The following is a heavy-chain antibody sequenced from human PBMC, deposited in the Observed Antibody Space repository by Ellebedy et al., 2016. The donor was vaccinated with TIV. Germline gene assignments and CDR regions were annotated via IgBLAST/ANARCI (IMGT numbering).Heavy chain of an antibody. J-gene: IGHJ2*01. CDR2: IIPIFGTA. Sequence: AASVKVSCKASGGTFSSYAISWVRQAPGQGLEWMGGIIPIFGTANYAQKFQGRVTITADESTSTAYMELSSLRSEDTAVYYCARVVGMRGYFDLWGRGTLVTVSS. CDR1: GGTFSSYA. D-gene: IGHD1-26*01. CDR3: ARVVGMRGYFDL. V-gene: IGHV1-69*13.